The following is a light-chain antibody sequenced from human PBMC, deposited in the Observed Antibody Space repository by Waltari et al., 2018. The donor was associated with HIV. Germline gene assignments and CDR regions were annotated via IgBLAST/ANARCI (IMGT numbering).Light chain of an antibody. Sequence: SYVLTQPPSVSVAPGKTARITCGGNNIGSKSVHWYQQKPGQAPVLVIYYDSDRPSGIPERFSGSNSGNTATLTISGTQAMDEADYYCQAWDSSTAWGVFGGGTKLTVL. CDR2: YDS. CDR3: QAWDSSTAWGV. CDR1: NIGSKS. V-gene: IGLV3-21*01. J-gene: IGLJ2*01.